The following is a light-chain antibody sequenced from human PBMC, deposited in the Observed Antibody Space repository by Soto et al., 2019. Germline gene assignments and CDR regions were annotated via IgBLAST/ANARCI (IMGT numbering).Light chain of an antibody. CDR1: QTISSW. V-gene: IGKV1-5*01. Sequence: DIQMTQSPSTLSASLGERVTITCRASQTISSWLAWYQQKPGKAPKLLIYDVSSLESGVPSRFSGSGSGTEFTLTISSLQPDDFATYYCQQYNTFWTFGQGTKV. CDR3: QQYNTFWT. CDR2: DVS. J-gene: IGKJ1*01.